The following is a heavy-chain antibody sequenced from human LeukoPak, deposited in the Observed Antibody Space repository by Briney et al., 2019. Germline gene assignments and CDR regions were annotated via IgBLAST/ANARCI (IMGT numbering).Heavy chain of an antibody. CDR2: ISWNSDII. J-gene: IGHJ3*02. V-gene: IGHV3-9*01. CDR3: AKGLNFGAFDI. Sequence: GGSLRLSCVGSGFTFSSYAMHWVRQAPGKGLEWVSGISWNSDIIDYADSVKGRFTISRDNAKNSLYLQINSLRAEDTALYYCAKGLNFGAFDIWGQGTMVTVSS. CDR1: GFTFSSYA. D-gene: IGHD1-7*01.